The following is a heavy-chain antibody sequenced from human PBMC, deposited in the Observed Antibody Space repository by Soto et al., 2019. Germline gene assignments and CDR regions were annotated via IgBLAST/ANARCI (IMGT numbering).Heavy chain of an antibody. J-gene: IGHJ4*02. Sequence: QVQLQESGPGLVKPSGNLSLTCAVSGGSIRSNNRWIWVRPPPWKVLEWIGEIFHSGSTHYNPSLTTRGTISVDKSKIQCSLKLSSVTATDTAVYYWARVYSGSYSDYWGQGTLVTVSS. CDR2: IFHSGST. CDR3: ARVYSGSYSDY. V-gene: IGHV4-4*02. D-gene: IGHD1-26*01. CDR1: GGSIRSNNR.